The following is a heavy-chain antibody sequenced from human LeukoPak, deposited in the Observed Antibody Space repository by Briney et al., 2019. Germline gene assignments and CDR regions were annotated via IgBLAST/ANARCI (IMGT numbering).Heavy chain of an antibody. J-gene: IGHJ4*02. D-gene: IGHD6-13*01. CDR3: AREYRSTWYWSD. CDR2: IYYSGST. Sequence: SETLSLTCTVSGGSISSGGYYWSWIRQHPGKGLEWIGYIYYSGSTYYNPPLKSRVTISVDTSKNQFSLKLSSVTAADTAVYYCAREYRSTWYWSDWGQGTLVTVSS. CDR1: GGSISSGGYY. V-gene: IGHV4-31*03.